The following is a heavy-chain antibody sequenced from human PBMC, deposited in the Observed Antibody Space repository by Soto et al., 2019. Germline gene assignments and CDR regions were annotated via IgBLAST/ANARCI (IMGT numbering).Heavy chain of an antibody. CDR2: INAGNGNT. CDR3: ATGIAAEYYYDGSGYYSDGY. Sequence: ASVKVSCKASGYTFTSYAMNWVRQAPGQRLEWMGWINAGNGNTKYSQKFQGRVTITRDTSASTAYMELSSLRSEDTAVYYCATGIAAEYYYDGSGYYSDGYWGQGTLVTVS. CDR1: GYTFTSYA. J-gene: IGHJ4*02. D-gene: IGHD3-22*01. V-gene: IGHV1-3*01.